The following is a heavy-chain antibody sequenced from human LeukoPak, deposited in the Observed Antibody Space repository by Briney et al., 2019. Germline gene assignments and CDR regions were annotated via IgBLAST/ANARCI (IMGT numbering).Heavy chain of an antibody. CDR2: IRNKGRGGTT. V-gene: IGHV3-72*01. CDR3: TSVSAGLVEY. Sequence: PGGSLRLSFAASGFDFSEHYMDWFRQAPGKGLEWIGRIRNKGRGGTTEYAASVKGRFTISRDDSKNSLFLQMSGLKTEDTAVYYCTSVSAGLVEYWGQGTLVTVSS. J-gene: IGHJ4*02. D-gene: IGHD2/OR15-2a*01. CDR1: GFDFSEHY.